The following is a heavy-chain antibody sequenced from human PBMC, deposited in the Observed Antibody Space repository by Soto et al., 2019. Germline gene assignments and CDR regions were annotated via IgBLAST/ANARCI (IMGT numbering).Heavy chain of an antibody. J-gene: IGHJ4*02. CDR2: IVPVFGRP. D-gene: IGHD1-7*01. Sequence: SVKVSCKASGGSFSNFGISWVRQAPGQGLEWMGGIVPVFGRPNYAQRFRGRLTITADESTSTGYMELISLRSDDTAVYYCAKNQERELPRVIDFWGQGTLVTVSS. CDR3: AKNQERELPRVIDF. CDR1: GGSFSNFG. V-gene: IGHV1-69*13.